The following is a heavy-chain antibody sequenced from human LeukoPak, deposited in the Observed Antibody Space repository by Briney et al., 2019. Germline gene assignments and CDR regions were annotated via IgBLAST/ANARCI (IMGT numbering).Heavy chain of an antibody. CDR2: INHSGST. Sequence: PSETLSLTCAVYGGSFSGYYWSWIRQPPEKGLEWIGEINHSGSTNYNPSLKSRVTISIDTSKNQFSLKLSSVTAADTAVYYCARGFPFDYGSFWFDPWGQGTLVTVSS. CDR3: ARGFPFDYGSFWFDP. D-gene: IGHD4-17*01. CDR1: GGSFSGYY. J-gene: IGHJ5*02. V-gene: IGHV4-34*01.